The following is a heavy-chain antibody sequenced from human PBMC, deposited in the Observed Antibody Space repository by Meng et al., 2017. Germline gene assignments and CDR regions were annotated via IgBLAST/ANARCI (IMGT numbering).Heavy chain of an antibody. D-gene: IGHD3-10*01. J-gene: IGHJ6*02. V-gene: IGHV3-7*01. CDR3: ARDPPGLLWFGEYYYYYGMDV. CDR2: IKQDGSEK. CDR1: GFTFSSYW. Sequence: GESLKISCAASGFTFSSYWMSWVRQAPGKGLGWVANIKQDGSEKYYVDSVKGRFTISRDNAKNSLYLQMNSLRAEDTAVYYCARDPPGLLWFGEYYYYYGMDVWGQGTTVTVSS.